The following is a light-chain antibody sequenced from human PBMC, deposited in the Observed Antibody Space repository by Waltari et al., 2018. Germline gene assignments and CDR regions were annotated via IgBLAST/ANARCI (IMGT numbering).Light chain of an antibody. V-gene: IGKV3-20*01. Sequence: EIVLTQSPGPLSLSPGERATLSCRARQSVGRSLAWYQRQPGQAPRLLIYDTSNRATGIPEMFSGSGSGTDFSLTISRLEPEDFAVYYCQMYVRLPVTFGQGTKVEIK. CDR3: QMYVRLPVT. CDR2: DTS. CDR1: QSVGRS. J-gene: IGKJ1*01.